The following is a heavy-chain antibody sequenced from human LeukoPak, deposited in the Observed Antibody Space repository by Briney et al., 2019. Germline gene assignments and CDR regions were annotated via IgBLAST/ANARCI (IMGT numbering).Heavy chain of an antibody. CDR2: ISGSGGST. D-gene: IGHD5-24*01. J-gene: IGHJ4*02. CDR1: GFTVSSNY. Sequence: PGGSLRLSCAASGFTVSSNYMSWVRQAPGKGLEWVSAISGSGGSTYYADSVKGRFTISRDNSKNTLYLQMNSLRAEDTAVYYCARDRGDGYPREFDYWGQGTLVIVSS. CDR3: ARDRGDGYPREFDY. V-gene: IGHV3-53*05.